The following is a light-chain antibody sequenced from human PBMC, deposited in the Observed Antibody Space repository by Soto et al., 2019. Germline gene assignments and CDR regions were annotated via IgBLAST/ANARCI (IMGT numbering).Light chain of an antibody. Sequence: QSVLTQPPSASGTPGQRVTISCSGSSSNIGSYTVNWYQQLPGTAPKLLIYSNNQRPSGVPDRFSGSKSGTSASLAISGLQSADYADYYCAACEDSLNGVVFGGGSNLTVL. V-gene: IGLV1-44*01. J-gene: IGLJ2*01. CDR1: SSNIGSYT. CDR2: SNN. CDR3: AACEDSLNGVV.